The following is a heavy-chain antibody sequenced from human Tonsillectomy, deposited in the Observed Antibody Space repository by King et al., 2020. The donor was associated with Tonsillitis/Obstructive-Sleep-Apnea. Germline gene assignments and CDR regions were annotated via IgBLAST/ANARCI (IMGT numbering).Heavy chain of an antibody. CDR3: ASPPSRGDGSFIDY. CDR2: ISSSGSTI. J-gene: IGHJ4*02. CDR1: GFTFSSYE. D-gene: IGHD1-26*01. V-gene: IGHV3-48*03. Sequence: VQLVESGGGLVQPGGSLRLSCAASGFTFSSYEMNWVRQAPGKGLEWVSYISSSGSTIYYADSVKGRFTISRDNAKNSLYLQMNRLRAEETAVYYCASPPSRGDGSFIDYWGQGTLVTVSS.